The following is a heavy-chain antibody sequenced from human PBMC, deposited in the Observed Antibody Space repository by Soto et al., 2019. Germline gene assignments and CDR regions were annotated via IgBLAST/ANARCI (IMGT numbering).Heavy chain of an antibody. J-gene: IGHJ5*02. CDR1: GGSISSYY. CDR3: ARDGLIVVVPAAIDEYNWFDP. V-gene: IGHV4-4*07. CDR2: IYTSGST. Sequence: SETLSLTCTVSGGSISSYYWSWIRQPAGKGLEWIGRIYTSGSTNYNPSLKSRVTMSVDTSKNQFSLKLSSVTAADTAVYYCARDGLIVVVPAAIDEYNWFDPWGQGTLVTVSS. D-gene: IGHD2-2*01.